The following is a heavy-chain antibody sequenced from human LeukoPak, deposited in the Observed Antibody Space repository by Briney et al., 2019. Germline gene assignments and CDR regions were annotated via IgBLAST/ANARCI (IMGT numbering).Heavy chain of an antibody. Sequence: SETLSLTCAVSGYSISSGYYWGWIRQPPGKGLEWIGSIYHSGSTYYNPSLKSRVTISVDTSKNQFSLKLSSVTAADTAVYYCARGIPPRGGHFDYWGQGTLDTVSS. CDR2: IYHSGST. D-gene: IGHD3-16*01. CDR1: GYSISSGYY. V-gene: IGHV4-38-2*01. CDR3: ARGIPPRGGHFDY. J-gene: IGHJ4*02.